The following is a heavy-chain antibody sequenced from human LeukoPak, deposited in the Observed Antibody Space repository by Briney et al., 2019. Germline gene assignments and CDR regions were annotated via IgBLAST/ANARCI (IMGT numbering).Heavy chain of an antibody. J-gene: IGHJ4*02. Sequence: ETLSLTCTVSGGSISSCSYYWGWIRQPPGKGLEWVSAISGSGGSTYYVDSLKGRFTISGDNSKNTQYLQMNSLRAEDTAVYYCAKDLEGHCSGGSCYSGGALDYWGQGTLVTVSS. V-gene: IGHV3-23*01. CDR1: GGSISSCSYY. D-gene: IGHD2-15*01. CDR3: AKDLEGHCSGGSCYSGGALDY. CDR2: ISGSGGST.